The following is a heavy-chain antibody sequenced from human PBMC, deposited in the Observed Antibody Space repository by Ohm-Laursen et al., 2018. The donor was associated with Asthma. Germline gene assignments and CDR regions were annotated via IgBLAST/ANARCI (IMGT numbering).Heavy chain of an antibody. Sequence: ASVKVSCKASGYAFTSYYMHWVRQAPGQGLEWMGIINPSGGSTSYAQKFQGRVTMTRDTSTSTVYMELSSLRSEDTAVYYCAKSYYDSSGYYPPLDIIGYWGQGTLVTVSS. CDR1: GYAFTSYY. D-gene: IGHD3-22*01. V-gene: IGHV1-46*01. CDR2: INPSGGST. J-gene: IGHJ4*02. CDR3: AKSYYDSSGYYPPLDIIGY.